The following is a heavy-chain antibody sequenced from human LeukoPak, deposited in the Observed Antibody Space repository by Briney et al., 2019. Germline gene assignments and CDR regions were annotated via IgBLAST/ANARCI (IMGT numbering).Heavy chain of an antibody. CDR1: GGSFSGYY. CDR3: AREGYYYGSGSYYNPWYFDY. D-gene: IGHD3-10*01. CDR2: INHSGST. Sequence: SETLSLTCAVYGGSFSGYYWSWIRQPPGKGLEWIGEINHSGSTNYNPSLKSRVTISVDTSKNQFSLKLSSVAAADTAVYYCAREGYYYGSGSYYNPWYFDYWGQGTLVTVSS. V-gene: IGHV4-34*01. J-gene: IGHJ4*02.